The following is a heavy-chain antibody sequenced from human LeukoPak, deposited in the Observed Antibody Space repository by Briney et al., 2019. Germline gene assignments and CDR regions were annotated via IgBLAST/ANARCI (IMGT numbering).Heavy chain of an antibody. V-gene: IGHV4-59*08. J-gene: IGHJ5*02. Sequence: SETLSLTCTVSGGSLNTYSWSWIRQPPGKGLEWIGYIYYSGSTNYNPSLKSRVTISVDTSKNQFSLKLSSVTAADTAVYYCARRGEVAGYTDWFDPWGQGTLVTVSS. CDR2: IYYSGST. CDR3: ARRGEVAGYTDWFDP. D-gene: IGHD6-19*01. CDR1: GGSLNTYS.